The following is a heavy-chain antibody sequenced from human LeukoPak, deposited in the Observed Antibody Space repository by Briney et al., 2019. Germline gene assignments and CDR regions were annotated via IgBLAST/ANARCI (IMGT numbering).Heavy chain of an antibody. CDR1: GFTFSSYA. J-gene: IGHJ4*02. CDR3: ARDRRADTYYYDSSGSKLFDY. V-gene: IGHV3-30-3*01. D-gene: IGHD3-22*01. CDR2: ISYDGSNK. Sequence: GRSLRLSCAASGFTFSSYAMHWVRQAPGKGLEWVAVISYDGSNKYYADSVKGRFTISRDSSKNTLYLQMNSLRAEDTAVYYCARDRRADTYYYDSSGSKLFDYWGQGTLVTVSS.